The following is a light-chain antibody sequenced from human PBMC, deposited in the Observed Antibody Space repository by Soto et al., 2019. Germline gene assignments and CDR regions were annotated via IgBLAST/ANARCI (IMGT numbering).Light chain of an antibody. CDR1: SSDVGGYYY. CDR3: RSYSISTAYL. J-gene: IGLJ1*01. CDR2: EVN. Sequence: QSALTQPASVSGSPGQSITISCTGTSSDVGGYYYVSWYQLHPGKAPKLMVFEVNNRPSGVSYRFSGSKSGNTASLTISGIQAEDEADYFCRSYSISTAYLFGTGTKVTVL. V-gene: IGLV2-14*01.